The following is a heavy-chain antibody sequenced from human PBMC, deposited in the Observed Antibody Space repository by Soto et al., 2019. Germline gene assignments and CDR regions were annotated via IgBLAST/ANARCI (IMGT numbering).Heavy chain of an antibody. CDR3: AKVRDSGYYLGYFDY. J-gene: IGHJ4*02. CDR1: GFTFSSYG. CDR2: ISYDGSNK. Sequence: GGSLRLSCAASGFTFSSYGMHWVRQAPGKGLEWVAVISYDGSNKYYADSVKGRFTISRDNSKNTLYLQMNSLRAEDTAVYYCAKVRDSGYYLGYFDYWGQGTLVTVSS. D-gene: IGHD3-22*01. V-gene: IGHV3-30*18.